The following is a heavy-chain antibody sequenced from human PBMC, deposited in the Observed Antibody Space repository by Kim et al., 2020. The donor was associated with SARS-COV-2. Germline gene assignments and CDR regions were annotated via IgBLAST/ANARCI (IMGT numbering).Heavy chain of an antibody. J-gene: IGHJ6*02. Sequence: SESLSLTCTVSGGSISSSSYYWGWIRQPPGKGLEWIGSIYYSGSTYYNPSLKSRVTISVDTSKNQFSLKLSSVTAADTAVYYCASQGARPYYYYGMDVWGQGTTVTVSS. D-gene: IGHD1-26*01. CDR3: ASQGARPYYYYGMDV. CDR1: GGSISSSSYY. CDR2: IYYSGST. V-gene: IGHV4-39*01.